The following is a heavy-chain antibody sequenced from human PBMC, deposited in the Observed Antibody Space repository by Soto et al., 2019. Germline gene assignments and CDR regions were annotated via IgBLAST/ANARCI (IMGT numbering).Heavy chain of an antibody. CDR1: GGSISSYY. CDR2: IYYSGST. J-gene: IGHJ6*03. V-gene: IGHV4-59*01. Sequence: SEALSLTCTVSGGSISSYYWSWIRQPPGKGLEWIGYIYYSGSTNYNPSLKSRVTISVDTSKNQFSLKLSSVTAADTAVYYCARGGVGYCSSFSCYSRYYYYCMDVSGKGTTVIVSS. D-gene: IGHD2-2*01. CDR3: ARGGVGYCSSFSCYSRYYYYCMDV.